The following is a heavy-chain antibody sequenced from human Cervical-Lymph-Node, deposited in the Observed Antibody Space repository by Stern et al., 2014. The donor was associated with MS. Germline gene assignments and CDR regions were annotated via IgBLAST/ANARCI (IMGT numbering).Heavy chain of an antibody. Sequence: QVQLVESGGGVVQPGRSLRLSCVASGFTLSIYGMHWVRQVPGKGLEWVAVVSYDENNEYYADSVKGRFTVSRDKSKNTLFLQMNSLRAEDTALYYCARAFCGGDCYTDYYYGMDVWGQGTMVTFSS. D-gene: IGHD2-21*01. CDR2: VSYDENNE. CDR1: GFTLSIYG. J-gene: IGHJ6*02. V-gene: IGHV3-30*03. CDR3: ARAFCGGDCYTDYYYGMDV.